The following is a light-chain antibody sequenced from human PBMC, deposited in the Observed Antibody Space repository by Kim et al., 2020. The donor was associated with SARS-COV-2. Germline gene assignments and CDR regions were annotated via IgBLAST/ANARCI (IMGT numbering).Light chain of an antibody. CDR1: NMGSKS. J-gene: IGLJ2*01. V-gene: IGLV3-21*04. CDR3: QVWDSSSDHVV. Sequence: ARVETTRITCGGKNMGSKSVHWYQQKPGQAPVLVIYYDSDRPSGIPERFSGSNSGNTATLTISRVEAGHEADYYCQVWDSSSDHVVFGGGTQLTVL. CDR2: YDS.